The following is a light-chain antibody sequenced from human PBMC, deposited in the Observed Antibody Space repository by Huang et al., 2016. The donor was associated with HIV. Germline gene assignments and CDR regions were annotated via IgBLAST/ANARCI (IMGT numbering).Light chain of an antibody. V-gene: IGKV1-39*01. Sequence: DIQMTQSPSSLSASVGDRVTITCRASQSISSYLNWYQQEPLKAPKLLIYAASTLQSGVPSRCSGRGSGTDYTLTISNLQPEDSATYFCQQSYSIPRTFGPGTKVEI. J-gene: IGKJ1*01. CDR3: QQSYSIPRT. CDR1: QSISSY. CDR2: AAS.